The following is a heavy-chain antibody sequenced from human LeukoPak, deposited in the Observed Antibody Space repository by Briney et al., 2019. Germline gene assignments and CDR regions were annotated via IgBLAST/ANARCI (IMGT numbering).Heavy chain of an antibody. CDR3: ARQLSGWYDADPY. CDR1: GFTFSNFW. J-gene: IGHJ4*02. CDR2: IKQDGSET. V-gene: IGHV3-7*05. D-gene: IGHD6-19*01. Sequence: GGSLRLSCAASGFTFSNFWMNWVRQAPGKGLEWVASIKQDGSETYYVDSVKGRFTISRDNAKNLLDLQMNSLRAEDTAVYYCARQLSGWYDADPYWGQGTLVTVSS.